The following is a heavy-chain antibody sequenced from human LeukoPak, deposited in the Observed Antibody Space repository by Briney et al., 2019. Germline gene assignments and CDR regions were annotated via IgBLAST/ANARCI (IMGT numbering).Heavy chain of an antibody. Sequence: ASVKVSCKASGYTFTGYYMHWVRQAPGQGLEWMGWINPNSGGTNYAQKFQGRVTMTRDTSISTAYMELSRLRSDDTAVYYCAAHPRGTVTTFQDVEDPQASYYYYYYMDVWGKGTTVTVSS. V-gene: IGHV1-2*02. D-gene: IGHD4-11*01. CDR3: AAHPRGTVTTFQDVEDPQASYYYYYYMDV. CDR2: INPNSGGT. J-gene: IGHJ6*03. CDR1: GYTFTGYY.